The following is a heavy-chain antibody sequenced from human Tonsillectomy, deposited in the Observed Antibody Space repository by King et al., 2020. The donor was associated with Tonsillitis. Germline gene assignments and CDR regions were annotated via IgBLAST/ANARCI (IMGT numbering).Heavy chain of an antibody. Sequence: VQLVESGGGLVQPGGSLRLSCAASGFTFSSYWMHWVRQAPGKGLVWVSRINSDGSSTSYADSVKGRFTISRDNAKNTLYLQMNSLRAEDTAVYYCARVYYYDILTDAFDIWGQGTMVTVSS. CDR3: ARVYYYDILTDAFDI. CDR1: GFTFSSYW. CDR2: INSDGSST. J-gene: IGHJ3*02. D-gene: IGHD3-9*01. V-gene: IGHV3-74*01.